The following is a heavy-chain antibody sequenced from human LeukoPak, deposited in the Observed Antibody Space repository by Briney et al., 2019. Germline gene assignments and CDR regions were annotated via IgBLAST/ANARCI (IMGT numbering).Heavy chain of an antibody. D-gene: IGHD3-9*01. Sequence: ASVKVSCKASGYTFTTYYVHWVGQAPGQGLEWMGIINPSGGSTTYAQKFRGSLTMTRDMSTSTVYMELSSLRSEDTAVYYCARGSRPVYNLLTGKRYFDYWGQGTLLTVSS. J-gene: IGHJ4*02. CDR1: GYTFTTYY. CDR2: INPSGGST. CDR3: ARGSRPVYNLLTGKRYFDY. V-gene: IGHV1-46*01.